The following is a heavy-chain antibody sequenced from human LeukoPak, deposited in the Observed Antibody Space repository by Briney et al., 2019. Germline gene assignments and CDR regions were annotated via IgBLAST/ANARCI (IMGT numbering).Heavy chain of an antibody. J-gene: IGHJ5*02. V-gene: IGHV4-59*01. CDR3: ARAGTTTYHGFDP. D-gene: IGHD1-1*01. CDR2: IYYSGST. CDR1: GGSISSYY. Sequence: SETLSLTCTVSGGSISSYYWSWIRQPPGKGLGWIGYIYYSGSTNYNPPLKSRVTISVDTSKNQFSLKLSSVTAADTAVYYCARAGTTTYHGFDPWGQGTPVTVSS.